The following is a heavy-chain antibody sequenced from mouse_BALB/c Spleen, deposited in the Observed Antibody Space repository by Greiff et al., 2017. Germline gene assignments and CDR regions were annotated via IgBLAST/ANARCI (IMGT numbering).Heavy chain of an antibody. CDR3: ARSRYYGSGGNFDY. J-gene: IGHJ2*01. D-gene: IGHD1-1*01. CDR2: INPSNGRT. V-gene: IGHV1S81*02. CDR1: GYTFTSYW. Sequence: QVQLQQPGAELVKPGASVKLSCKASGYTFTSYWMHWVKQRPGQGLEWIGEINPSNGRTNYNEKFKSKATLTVDKSSGTAYMQLSSLTSEDSAVYYCARSRYYGSGGNFDYWGQGTTLTVSS.